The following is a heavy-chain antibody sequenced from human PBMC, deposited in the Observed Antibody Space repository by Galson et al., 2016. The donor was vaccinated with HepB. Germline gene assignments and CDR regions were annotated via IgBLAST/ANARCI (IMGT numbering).Heavy chain of an antibody. CDR1: GDNFSSYA. D-gene: IGHD3-9*01. J-gene: IGHJ4*02. Sequence: SVKVSCKASGDNFSSYAINWVRQAPGQGLEWMGGIIPIFGTTNYAQKFRGRVTITADISTSTAYMEVSSLRSEDTAVYYCATVYDILTTDHQIYIQQWGQGTLVTVSS. CDR2: IIPIFGTT. V-gene: IGHV1-69*06. CDR3: ATVYDILTTDHQIYIQQ.